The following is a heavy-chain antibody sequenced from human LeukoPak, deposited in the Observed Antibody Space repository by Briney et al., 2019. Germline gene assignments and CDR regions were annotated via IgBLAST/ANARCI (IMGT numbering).Heavy chain of an antibody. J-gene: IGHJ4*02. CDR3: ARDNQLLSLDY. V-gene: IGHV1-3*01. CDR1: GYTFTGYY. D-gene: IGHD2-2*01. Sequence: ASVKVSCKASGYTFTGYYMHWVRQAPGQGLEWMGWINAGNGNTKYSQKFQGRVTITRDTSASTAYMELSSLRPEDTAVYYCARDNQLLSLDYWGQGTLVTVSS. CDR2: INAGNGNT.